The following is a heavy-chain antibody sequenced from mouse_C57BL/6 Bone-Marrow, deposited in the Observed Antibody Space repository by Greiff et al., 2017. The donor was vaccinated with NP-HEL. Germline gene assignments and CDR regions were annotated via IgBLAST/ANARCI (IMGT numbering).Heavy chain of an antibody. CDR1: GFTFSSYA. Sequence: EVMLVESGGGLVQPGESLKLSCAASGFTFSSYAMSWVRQTPEKRLEWVATISDGGSYTYYPDNVKGRFTISRDNAKNNLYLQMSHLKSEDTAMYYCARDATVVATDAMDYWGQGTSVTVSS. V-gene: IGHV5-4*01. J-gene: IGHJ4*01. D-gene: IGHD1-1*01. CDR2: ISDGGSYT. CDR3: ARDATVVATDAMDY.